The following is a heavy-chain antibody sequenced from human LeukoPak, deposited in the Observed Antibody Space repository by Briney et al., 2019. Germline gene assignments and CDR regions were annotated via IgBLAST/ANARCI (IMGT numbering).Heavy chain of an antibody. V-gene: IGHV1-69*06. CDR3: ARGSAEGIAVAGTGHLDY. J-gene: IGHJ4*02. CDR2: IIPIFGTA. CDR1: GGTFSSYA. Sequence: GASVKVSCKASGGTFSSYAISWVRQAPGQGLEWMGGIIPIFGTANYAQKFQGRVTITADKSTSTAYMELSSLRSEDTAVYYCARGSAEGIAVAGTGHLDYWGQGTLVTVSS. D-gene: IGHD6-19*01.